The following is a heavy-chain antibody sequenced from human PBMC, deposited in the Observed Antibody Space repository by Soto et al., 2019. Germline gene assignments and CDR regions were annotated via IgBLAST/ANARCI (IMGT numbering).Heavy chain of an antibody. D-gene: IGHD1-1*01. Sequence: QLQLVESGGGVVQPGRSLRLSCAASGFTFSNYGMHWVRQAPGKGLDWVAAVSYDGSNKYYEDSVKGRFTISRDNSKNTLYLQMNDLRDEDTAVYYCARGPGSMVHLSTLDIWGQGTMVTVSS. V-gene: IGHV3-33*05. CDR3: ARGPGSMVHLSTLDI. CDR2: VSYDGSNK. J-gene: IGHJ3*02. CDR1: GFTFSNYG.